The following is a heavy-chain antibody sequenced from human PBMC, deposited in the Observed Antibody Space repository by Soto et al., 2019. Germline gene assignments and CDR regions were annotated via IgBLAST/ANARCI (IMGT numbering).Heavy chain of an antibody. CDR3: AKVPGEGSVTWAGLGMDV. Sequence: EVQLLESGGDLVQRGGSLRLSCAASGFTFSSHAMNWVRQAPGKGLEWVSSINGGDGTTYYLYADSVKGRFSISRDNSKNTLYLQMNSLRVEETAIYYCAKVPGEGSVTWAGLGMDVWGQGTTVTVSS. CDR1: GFTFSSHA. V-gene: IGHV3-23*01. J-gene: IGHJ6*02. D-gene: IGHD4-17*01. CDR2: INGGDGTT.